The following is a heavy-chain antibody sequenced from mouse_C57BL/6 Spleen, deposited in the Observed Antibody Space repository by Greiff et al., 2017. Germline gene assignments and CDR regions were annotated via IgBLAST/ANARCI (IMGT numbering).Heavy chain of an antibody. J-gene: IGHJ3*01. CDR3: ARDNGSSLFAY. Sequence: QVQLQQPGAELVRPGSSVKLSCKASGYTFTSYWMHWVKQRPIQGLEWIGNIDPSDSETHYNQKFKDKATLTVDKSSSTAYMQLSSLTSEDSAVYYGARDNGSSLFAYWGQGTLVTVSA. V-gene: IGHV1-52*01. CDR2: IDPSDSET. CDR1: GYTFTSYW. D-gene: IGHD1-1*01.